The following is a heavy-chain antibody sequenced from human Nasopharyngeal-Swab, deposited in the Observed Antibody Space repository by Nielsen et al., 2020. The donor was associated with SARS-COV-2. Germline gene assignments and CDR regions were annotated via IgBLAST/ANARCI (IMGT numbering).Heavy chain of an antibody. CDR2: ICYSGST. V-gene: IGHV4-59*08. Sequence: SETLSLTCTVSGGSISSYYWSWIRQPPGKGLEWIGYICYSGSTNYNPSLKSRVTISVDTSKNQFSLKLSSVTAADTAVYYCARAFSTDGAFDIWGQGTMVTVSS. CDR1: GGSISSYY. CDR3: ARAFSTDGAFDI. D-gene: IGHD2/OR15-2a*01. J-gene: IGHJ3*02.